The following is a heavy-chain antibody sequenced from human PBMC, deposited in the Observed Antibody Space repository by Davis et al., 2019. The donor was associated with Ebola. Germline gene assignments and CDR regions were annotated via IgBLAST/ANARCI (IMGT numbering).Heavy chain of an antibody. D-gene: IGHD3-10*01. Sequence: PGGSLRLSCAASGFLFSSYAMSWVRQAPGRGLEWVSSISASGGATFYADSVKGRIVMSRDNSNDTLYLRRNNLRAEDTAIYYCAKDLTSYYGSGDFFDYWGQGILVTVSS. J-gene: IGHJ4*02. CDR1: GFLFSSYA. V-gene: IGHV3-23*01. CDR3: AKDLTSYYGSGDFFDY. CDR2: ISASGGAT.